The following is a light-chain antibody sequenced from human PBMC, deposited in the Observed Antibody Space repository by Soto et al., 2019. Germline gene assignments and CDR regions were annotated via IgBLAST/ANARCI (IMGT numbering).Light chain of an antibody. Sequence: QSVLTQPPSVSAAPGQGAPTPGPGSSAKIGGNYVSWYQHIPGTAPKLVIYDSDKRPSEIPDRFSGSKSGTSATLDITGLQTGDEADYYCGAWDGSLSVVLFGGGTKLTVL. V-gene: IGLV1-51*01. J-gene: IGLJ2*01. CDR1: SAKIGGNY. CDR2: DSD. CDR3: GAWDGSLSVVL.